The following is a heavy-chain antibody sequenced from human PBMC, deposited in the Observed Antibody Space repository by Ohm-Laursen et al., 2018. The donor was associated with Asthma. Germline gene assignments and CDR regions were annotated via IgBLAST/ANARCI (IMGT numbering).Heavy chain of an antibody. D-gene: IGHD6-13*01. J-gene: IGHJ4*02. Sequence: SLRLSCTASGFTFSDYYMSWIRQAPGKGLEWVSYISSSSSYTNYADSVKGRFTISRDNAKNSLYLQMNSLRAEDTVVYYCATDPWSSWYYFDYWGQGTLVTISS. V-gene: IGHV3-11*06. CDR2: ISSSSSYT. CDR3: ATDPWSSWYYFDY. CDR1: GFTFSDYY.